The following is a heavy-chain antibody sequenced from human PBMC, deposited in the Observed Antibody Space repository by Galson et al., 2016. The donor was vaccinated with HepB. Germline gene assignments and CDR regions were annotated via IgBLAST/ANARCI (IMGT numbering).Heavy chain of an antibody. J-gene: IGHJ2*01. Sequence: SVKVSCKASGYPFTSYDICWVRQAPGQGLAWMGCIGTYTGNTNHAQKPQGRVTLTTDTSTSTAYMELRSLKSDDTAVYYCARGPADYDILTGYWYFDLWGRGTLVTISS. V-gene: IGHV1-18*04. CDR1: GYPFTSYD. D-gene: IGHD3-9*01. CDR3: ARGPADYDILTGYWYFDL. CDR2: IGTYTGNT.